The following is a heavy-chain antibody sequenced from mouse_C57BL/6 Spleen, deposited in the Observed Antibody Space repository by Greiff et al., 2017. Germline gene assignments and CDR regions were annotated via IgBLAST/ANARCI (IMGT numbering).Heavy chain of an antibody. J-gene: IGHJ4*01. CDR2: ISDGGSYT. V-gene: IGHV5-4*01. CDR1: GFTFSSYA. D-gene: IGHD1-1*01. CDR3: ARVLYDYAMDY. Sequence: EVQLVESGGGLVKPGGSLKLSCAASGFTFSSYAMSWVRQTPEKRLEWVATISDGGSYTYYPDNVKGRFTISRDNAKNNLYLQMSHLKSEDTAMYYCARVLYDYAMDYWGQGTSVTVSS.